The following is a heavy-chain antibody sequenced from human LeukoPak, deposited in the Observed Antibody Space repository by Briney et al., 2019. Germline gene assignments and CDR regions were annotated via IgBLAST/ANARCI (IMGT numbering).Heavy chain of an antibody. D-gene: IGHD3-9*01. V-gene: IGHV3-23*01. CDR2: ISVSDAGT. J-gene: IGHJ4*02. Sequence: QPGGSLRLSCAASGFTFSNYDMSWVRQAPGKGLNWVSTISVSDAGTYYADSVKGRFTVSRDNPKNTLYLQMNSLRAEDTAVYYCAKVTRHYDILTAYYEGSFDYWGQGTLVTVSS. CDR1: GFTFSNYD. CDR3: AKVTRHYDILTAYYEGSFDY.